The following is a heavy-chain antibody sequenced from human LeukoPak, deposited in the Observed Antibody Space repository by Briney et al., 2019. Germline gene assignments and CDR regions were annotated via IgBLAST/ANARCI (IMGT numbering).Heavy chain of an antibody. CDR1: GFTFSSYW. CDR3: VRDHGDYYFDY. J-gene: IGHJ4*02. V-gene: IGHV3-74*01. D-gene: IGHD4-17*01. Sequence: GSLRLSCAASGFTFSSYWMHWVRQGPGKGLVWVLRIKSDGTSTNYADSVKGRFTISRDNAKNTLYLQMNSLGVEDTAVYYCVRDHGDYYFDYWGQGTLVTVSS. CDR2: IKSDGTST.